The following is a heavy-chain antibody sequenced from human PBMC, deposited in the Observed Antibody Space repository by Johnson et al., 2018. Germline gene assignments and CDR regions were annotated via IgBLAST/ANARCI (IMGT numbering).Heavy chain of an antibody. J-gene: IGHJ6*02. CDR1: GFTFSKYG. CDR2: IWYDGSNK. CDR3: GRDPSSNYSYAMDV. V-gene: IGHV3-33*01. D-gene: IGHD6-19*01. Sequence: VQLLESGGGVVQPGRSLRLSCAASGFTFSKYGMHWVRQAPGKGLEWVALIWYDGSNKYYADSVKGRFTISRDNSKNTLYLQMSGLRAEDTGMYYCGRDPSSNYSYAMDVGGQGTTVTVSS.